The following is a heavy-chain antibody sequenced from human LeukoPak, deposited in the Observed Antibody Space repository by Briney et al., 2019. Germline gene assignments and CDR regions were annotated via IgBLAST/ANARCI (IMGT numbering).Heavy chain of an antibody. CDR1: GYTFTGYY. CDR3: ARGDIVVVPAAMGHAFDI. J-gene: IGHJ3*02. Sequence: GASVKVSCKASGYTFTGYYMHWVRQAPGQGLEWMGWINPNSGGTNYAQKFQGRVTMTRDTSISTAYMELSRLRSDDTAVYYCARGDIVVVPAAMGHAFDIWGQGTMVTVSS. D-gene: IGHD2-2*01. CDR2: INPNSGGT. V-gene: IGHV1-2*02.